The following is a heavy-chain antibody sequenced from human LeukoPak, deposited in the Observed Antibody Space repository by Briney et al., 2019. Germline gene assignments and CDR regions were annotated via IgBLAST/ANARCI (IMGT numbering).Heavy chain of an antibody. CDR2: IYYSGST. D-gene: IGHD3-3*01. CDR1: GGSISSSSYY. Sequence: PSETLSLTCTVSGGSISSSSYYWGWIRQPPGKGLEWIGSIYYSGSTYYNPPLKSRVTISVDTSKNQFSLKLSSVTAADTAVYYCARGITIFGVVIIRGYYFDYWGQGTLVTVSS. CDR3: ARGITIFGVVIIRGYYFDY. J-gene: IGHJ4*02. V-gene: IGHV4-39*07.